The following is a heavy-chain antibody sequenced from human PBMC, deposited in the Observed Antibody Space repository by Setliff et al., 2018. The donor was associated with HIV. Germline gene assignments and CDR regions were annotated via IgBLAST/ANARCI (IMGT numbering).Heavy chain of an antibody. Sequence: ASVKVSCKVSGDAFRNYAINWVRLAPGQGLEWMGEIMALFQRTQYAQKFQGRVTFTTDESTSTAYMELRSLRSDDTAIFYCARGRMAAAGMFIPRALDYWGQGTLVTVSS. CDR3: ARGRMAAAGMFIPRALDY. CDR1: GDAFRNYA. V-gene: IGHV1-69*05. J-gene: IGHJ4*02. D-gene: IGHD6-13*01. CDR2: IMALFQRT.